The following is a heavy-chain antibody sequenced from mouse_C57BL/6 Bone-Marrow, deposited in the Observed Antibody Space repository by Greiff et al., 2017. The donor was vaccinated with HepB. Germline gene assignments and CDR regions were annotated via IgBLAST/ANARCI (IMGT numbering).Heavy chain of an antibody. J-gene: IGHJ4*01. CDR1: GYAFSSSW. V-gene: IGHV1-82*01. D-gene: IGHD1-1*01. Sequence: QAQLQQSGPELVKSGASVKISCKASGYAFSSSWMNWVKQRPGKGLEWIGRIYPGDGDTNYNGKFKGKATLTADKSSSTAYMQLSSLTSEDSAVYFCAKRGYYGSSRPDAMDYWGQGTSVTVSS. CDR3: AKRGYYGSSRPDAMDY. CDR2: IYPGDGDT.